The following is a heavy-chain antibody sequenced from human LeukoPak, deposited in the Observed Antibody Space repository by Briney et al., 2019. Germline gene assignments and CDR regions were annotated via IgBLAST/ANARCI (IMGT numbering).Heavy chain of an antibody. CDR1: GFTFSSYA. J-gene: IGHJ4*02. CDR3: AKGSYYDSSGYYSS. D-gene: IGHD3-22*01. V-gene: IGHV3-23*01. Sequence: NPGGSLRLSCAASGFTFSSYAMSWVRRAPGKGLEWVSAISGSGGSTYYADSVKGRFTISRDNSKNTLYLQMNSLRAEDTAVYYCAKGSYYDSSGYYSSWGQGTLVTVSS. CDR2: ISGSGGST.